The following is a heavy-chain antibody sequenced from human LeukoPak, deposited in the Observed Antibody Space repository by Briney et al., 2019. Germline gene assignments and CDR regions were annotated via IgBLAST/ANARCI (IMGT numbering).Heavy chain of an antibody. Sequence: GGSRRLSCAASGFSISNSAMRWVRQAPGKGLEWVSLIVASSGSTFYADSVKGRFTISRDSSKNTLYLQMNSLRAEDMAVYYCAKGAYDYIEMGYFDYWGQGTLVTVSS. J-gene: IGHJ4*02. CDR1: GFSISNSA. D-gene: IGHD5-12*01. V-gene: IGHV3-23*01. CDR2: IVASSGST. CDR3: AKGAYDYIEMGYFDY.